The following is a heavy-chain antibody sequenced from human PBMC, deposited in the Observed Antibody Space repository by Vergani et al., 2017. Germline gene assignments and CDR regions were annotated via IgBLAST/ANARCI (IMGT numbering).Heavy chain of an antibody. Sequence: EVQLLESGGGLVQPGGSLRLSCAASGFTFSSYAMSWVRQAPGKGLEWVANIKQDGSEKYYVDSVKGRFSISRDNAKNSLYLQVNSLRPEDTALYYCAKDQAYSSGQSFDYWGQGTLVTVSS. D-gene: IGHD6-19*01. CDR1: GFTFSSYA. CDR3: AKDQAYSSGQSFDY. V-gene: IGHV3-7*03. CDR2: IKQDGSEK. J-gene: IGHJ4*02.